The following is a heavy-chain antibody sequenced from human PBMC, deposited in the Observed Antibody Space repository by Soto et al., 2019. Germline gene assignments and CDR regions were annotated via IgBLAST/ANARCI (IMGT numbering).Heavy chain of an antibody. CDR3: AKDSQYCSGGTCHSDYYYYGMDV. Sequence: GGSLRLSCAASGFTFSSYAMSWVRQAPGKGLEWVSVISGSGGRTYYADSVKGRFTISRDNSKNTLYLQLNSLRAEDSAVFYCAKDSQYCSGGTCHSDYYYYGMDVWGQGTTVTVSS. J-gene: IGHJ6*02. V-gene: IGHV3-23*01. CDR2: ISGSGGRT. CDR1: GFTFSSYA. D-gene: IGHD2-15*01.